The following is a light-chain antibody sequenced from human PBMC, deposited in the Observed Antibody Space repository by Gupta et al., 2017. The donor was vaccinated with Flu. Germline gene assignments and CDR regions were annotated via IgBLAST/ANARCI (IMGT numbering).Light chain of an antibody. CDR2: SAS. Sequence: PSSLSASLGDRVTITCRADQNISNYLSWYQQKPGKAPRLLISSASHLESGVPSRFRGDGSGTEFTLTIDSLQPDDFATYFCLQGVTTPLTFGPGTNVHIK. V-gene: IGKV1-39*01. CDR1: QNISNY. J-gene: IGKJ3*01. CDR3: LQGVTTPLT.